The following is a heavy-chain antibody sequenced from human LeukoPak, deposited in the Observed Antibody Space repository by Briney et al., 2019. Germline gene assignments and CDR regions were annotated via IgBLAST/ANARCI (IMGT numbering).Heavy chain of an antibody. Sequence: SETLSLTCVVSGGSLSGSFSSYFWTWLRQPPGKGLEWIGEINRRGNTNYNPSLKSRVTMSVDTSKNDLFLELTSLTAADTAVYYCARSYYGSGSYYNWFDPWGQGTLVTVSS. CDR3: ARSYYGSGSYYNWFDP. J-gene: IGHJ5*02. CDR1: GGSLSGSFSSYF. V-gene: IGHV4-34*01. CDR2: INRRGNT. D-gene: IGHD3-10*01.